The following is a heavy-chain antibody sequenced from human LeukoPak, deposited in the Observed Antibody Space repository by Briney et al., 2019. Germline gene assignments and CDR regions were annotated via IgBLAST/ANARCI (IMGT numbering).Heavy chain of an antibody. CDR1: GFTFSNYA. Sequence: PGGSLRLSCAASGFTFSNYALSWIRQPPGKGLEWIGEINHSGSTNYNPSLKSRVTISVDTSKNQFSLKLSSVTAADTAVYYCARHNFWYIWFDPWGQGTLVTVSS. V-gene: IGHV4-34*01. CDR2: INHSGST. D-gene: IGHD1-14*01. CDR3: ARHNFWYIWFDP. J-gene: IGHJ5*02.